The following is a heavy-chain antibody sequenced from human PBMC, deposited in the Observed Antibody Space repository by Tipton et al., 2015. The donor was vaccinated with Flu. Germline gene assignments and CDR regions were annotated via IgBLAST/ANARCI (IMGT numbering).Heavy chain of an antibody. Sequence: QLVQSGAEVKKTGESLKISCKGSGYSFTTYWIGWVRQMPGKGLEWMGIIYPGDSDTRYSLSFLGQVTISVDKSISTAYLQWSSLKASHTAMYYCASNSGSYYEVDYFDYWGQGTLVTASS. V-gene: IGHV5-51*03. CDR3: ASNSGSYYEVDYFDY. CDR1: GYSFTTYW. J-gene: IGHJ4*02. CDR2: IYPGDSDT. D-gene: IGHD1-26*01.